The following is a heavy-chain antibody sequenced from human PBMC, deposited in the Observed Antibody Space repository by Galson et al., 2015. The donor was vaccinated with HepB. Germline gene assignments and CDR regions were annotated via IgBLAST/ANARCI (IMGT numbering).Heavy chain of an antibody. Sequence: TLSLTCVVSGGSSNYYYWNWIRQPPGKGLEWIGEINHGGSTNYNPSLKSRVTLSLDTSNNHFSLKLTSVTAADTAVYYCEREAAGATGGGFDYWGQGSLVTVSS. CDR1: GGSSNYYY. J-gene: IGHJ4*02. CDR2: INHGGST. CDR3: EREAAGATGGGFDY. V-gene: IGHV4-34*01. D-gene: IGHD1-26*01.